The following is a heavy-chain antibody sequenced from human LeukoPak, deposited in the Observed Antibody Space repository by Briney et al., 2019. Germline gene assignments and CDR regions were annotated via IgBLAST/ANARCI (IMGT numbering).Heavy chain of an antibody. CDR2: INPDSGNT. CDR1: GYTLTSYD. J-gene: IGHJ4*02. Sequence: ASVNVSCKASGYTLTSYDIHWVRPATGQGREWMGWINPDSGNTGYAQKFQGRATINRHTSISTAYIELSNRRSEDTAVYYCARGHYDILTGYESIFDYWGQGTLVTVSS. V-gene: IGHV1-8*01. D-gene: IGHD3-9*01. CDR3: ARGHYDILTGYESIFDY.